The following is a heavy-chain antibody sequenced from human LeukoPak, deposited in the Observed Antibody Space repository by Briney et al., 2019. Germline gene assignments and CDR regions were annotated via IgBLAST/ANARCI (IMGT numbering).Heavy chain of an antibody. Sequence: KLSQTLSLTGAISGDSVSSSRAAWTWIRQSPLRGLEWLGRTYYRSKWYNDYAVSVKSRITINPDTSKNQFSLQLNSVTPEDTAVYYCTRAYYYDSSGSLNWFDPWGQGTLVTVSS. CDR1: GDSVSSSRAA. CDR3: TRAYYYDSSGSLNWFDP. V-gene: IGHV6-1*01. CDR2: TYYRSKWYN. D-gene: IGHD3-22*01. J-gene: IGHJ5*02.